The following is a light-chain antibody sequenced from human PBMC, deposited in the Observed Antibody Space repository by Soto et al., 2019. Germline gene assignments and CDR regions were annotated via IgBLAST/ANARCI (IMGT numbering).Light chain of an antibody. V-gene: IGKV1-9*01. J-gene: IGKJ2*01. CDR1: QGISSY. Sequence: IQLTQSPSSLSASVGDRVTITCRASQGISSYLAWYQQKPGKAPKLLIYAASTLQSGVPSRFSDSGSGTDFTLTISSLQPEDFATYYCQQFNSYPRTFGQGTKLEIK. CDR3: QQFNSYPRT. CDR2: AAS.